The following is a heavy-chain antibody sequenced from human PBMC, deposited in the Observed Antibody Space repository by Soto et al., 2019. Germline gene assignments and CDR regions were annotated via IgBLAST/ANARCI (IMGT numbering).Heavy chain of an antibody. Sequence: AGGSLRLSCAASGFTFSSYAMSWVRQAPGKGLEWVSAISGSGGSTYYADSVKGRFTISRDNPKNTLYLQMNSLRAEDTAVYYCAKPTDSWESDLNGFDTWGHRTLATDPS. CDR3: AKPTDSWESDLNGFDT. CDR2: ISGSGGST. V-gene: IGHV3-23*01. J-gene: IGHJ5*01. CDR1: GFTFSSYA. D-gene: IGHD3-16*01.